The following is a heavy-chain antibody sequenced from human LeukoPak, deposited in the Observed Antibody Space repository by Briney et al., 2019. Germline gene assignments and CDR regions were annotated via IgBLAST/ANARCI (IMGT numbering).Heavy chain of an antibody. Sequence: PSETLSLTCTVSGYSISSGYYWGWIRQPPGKGLEWIGSIYHSGSTYYNPSLKSRVTISVDTSKNQFSLKLSSVTAADTAVYYCARSTYLGDYFDYWGQGTLVTVSS. CDR3: ARSTYLGDYFDY. J-gene: IGHJ4*02. V-gene: IGHV4-38-2*02. CDR1: GYSISSGYY. D-gene: IGHD3-10*01. CDR2: IYHSGST.